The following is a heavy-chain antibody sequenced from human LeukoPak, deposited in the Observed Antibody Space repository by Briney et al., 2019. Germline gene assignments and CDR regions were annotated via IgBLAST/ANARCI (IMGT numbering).Heavy chain of an antibody. CDR2: ISGSGGST. CDR1: GFTFSSYA. D-gene: IGHD5-18*01. Sequence: GGSLRLSCAASGFTFSSYAMSWVRQAPGKGLEWVSAISGSGGSTYYADSVKGRFTISRDNSKNTLYLQMNSLRAEDTAVYYCAKGQIQLWTRFQHWGQDTLVTVSS. CDR3: AKGQIQLWTRFQH. V-gene: IGHV3-23*01. J-gene: IGHJ1*01.